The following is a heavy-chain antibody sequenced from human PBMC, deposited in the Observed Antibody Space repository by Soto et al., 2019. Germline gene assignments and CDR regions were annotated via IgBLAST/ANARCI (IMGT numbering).Heavy chain of an antibody. J-gene: IGHJ4*02. CDR3: ARACIVVSGIIVDF. V-gene: IGHV4-38-2*02. Sequence: SEALSLTCTVSGYSVTSGSYWGWFRQPPEKGLEWIGSVYLSGHTYHNPSLMSRVTISIDTSKHQFSLKLTSVTAADTAVYYCARACIVVSGIIVDFWGRGTLVAVSS. CDR2: VYLSGHT. D-gene: IGHD3-16*02. CDR1: GYSVTSGSY.